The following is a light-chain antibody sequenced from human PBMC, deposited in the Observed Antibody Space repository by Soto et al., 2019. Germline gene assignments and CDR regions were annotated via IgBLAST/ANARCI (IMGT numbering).Light chain of an antibody. Sequence: QSVLTQPRSVSGSPGQSVTISCTGTSSDVGGYNYVSWYQHHPGKAPKFMIYDVSERPSGVPDRFSGSKSGNTASLTISGLQAEDEADYYCCSYAGSYTWVFGGGTKLTVL. CDR1: SSDVGGYNY. CDR2: DVS. J-gene: IGLJ3*02. CDR3: CSYAGSYTWV. V-gene: IGLV2-11*01.